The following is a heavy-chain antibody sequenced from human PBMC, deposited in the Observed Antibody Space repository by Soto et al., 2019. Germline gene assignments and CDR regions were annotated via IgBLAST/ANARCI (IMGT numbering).Heavy chain of an antibody. CDR2: ISSSSSTI. CDR1: RFTFSTYS. D-gene: IGHD6-19*01. CDR3: ARTSSGWYSNYYFDY. V-gene: IGHV3-48*02. Sequence: GGSLRLACAASRFTFSTYSMNWVRQAPEKGLEWISYISSSSSTIYYADSVKGRFTISRDNAKNSLYLQMNSLRDEDTAVYYCARTSSGWYSNYYFDYWGQGTLVTVSS. J-gene: IGHJ4*02.